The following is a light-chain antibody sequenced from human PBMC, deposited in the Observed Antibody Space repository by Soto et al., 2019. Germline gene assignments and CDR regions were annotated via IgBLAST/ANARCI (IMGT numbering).Light chain of an antibody. CDR1: SRDVGGDNY. V-gene: IGLV2-8*01. CDR3: YSYAGSTRV. CDR2: EVT. J-gene: IGLJ1*01. Sequence: QSVLTQPPSASGSPGQSVTISCTGTSRDVGGDNYVSWYQQHPGKAPKLMIYEVTKRPSGVPDRFSGSKSGNTASLTVSGLLAEDEADYYCYSYAGSTRVFGTGTKVTVL.